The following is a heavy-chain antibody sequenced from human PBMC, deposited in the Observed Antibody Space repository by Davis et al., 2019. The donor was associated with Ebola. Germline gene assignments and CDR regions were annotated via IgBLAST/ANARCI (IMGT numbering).Heavy chain of an antibody. D-gene: IGHD3-9*01. CDR2: ISGSGGTT. V-gene: IGHV3-23*01. J-gene: IGHJ4*02. CDR3: AKELRYFDWLGDY. CDR1: VITFSSYA. Sequence: GESLKISCADSVITFSSYAMTWVRQAPGKGLEWVSAISGSGGTTYYAGSVKGRFTVSRDNSKKTMYLQMNSLRAEDTAVYYCAKELRYFDWLGDYWGQGTLVTVSS.